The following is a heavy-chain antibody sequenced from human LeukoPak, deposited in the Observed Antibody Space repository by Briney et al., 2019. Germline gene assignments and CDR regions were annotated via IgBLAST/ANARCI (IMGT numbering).Heavy chain of an antibody. CDR2: IYSSGTT. V-gene: IGHV4-4*07. CDR1: GGSITGSH. CDR3: ARGAYSFDY. J-gene: IGHJ4*02. Sequence: PSETLPLTCTVSGGSITGSHWSWLRQSAGKGLEWIGRIYSSGTTNYNPSLKSRVTMSLDTSKNQFSLRLSSMTAADTAVYYCARGAYSFDYWGQGTLVTVSS.